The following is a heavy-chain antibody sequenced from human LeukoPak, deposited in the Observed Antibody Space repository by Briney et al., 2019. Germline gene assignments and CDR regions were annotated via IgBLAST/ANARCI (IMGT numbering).Heavy chain of an antibody. CDR2: VSGSGSST. D-gene: IGHD4-17*01. V-gene: IGHV3-23*01. Sequence: GGSLRLPCAASGFTFSSYAMSWVCQAPGKGLEWVSAVSGSGSSTYYADSVKGRFTIFRDNSKNTLYLQVNSLRAEDTNVYYGAKAHYDNYGDRFDYWGQGTLVTVSS. J-gene: IGHJ4*02. CDR3: AKAHYDNYGDRFDY. CDR1: GFTFSSYA.